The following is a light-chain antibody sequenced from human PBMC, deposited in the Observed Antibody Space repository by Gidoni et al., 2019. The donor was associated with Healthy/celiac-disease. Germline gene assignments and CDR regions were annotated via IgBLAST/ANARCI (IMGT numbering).Light chain of an antibody. CDR1: QDISNY. CDR2: DAS. Sequence: DIQMTQSPSSLSASVGDRVTITCQASQDISNYLNWYQHKPGKAPKLLSYDASNLETGGPSRCSGSGSGTDFTFTISSLQPEDIATYYCQQYDNLPFTFGPGTKVDIK. V-gene: IGKV1-33*01. J-gene: IGKJ3*01. CDR3: QQYDNLPFT.